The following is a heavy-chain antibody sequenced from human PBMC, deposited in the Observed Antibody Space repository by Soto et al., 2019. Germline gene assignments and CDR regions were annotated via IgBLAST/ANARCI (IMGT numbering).Heavy chain of an antibody. CDR1: GFPFINYA. CDR3: AKVHYYDGSGSYHYYGMDV. V-gene: IGHV3-23*01. CDR2: ISGSGGST. Sequence: EVQLLESGGGLVQPGGSLRLSCAASGFPFINYAMSWVRQAPGKGLEWVSAISGSGGSTHYADSVNGRFTISRDNTKNTLYLQMNSLRADDTAVYYCAKVHYYDGSGSYHYYGMDVWGQGTTVTVSS. J-gene: IGHJ6*02. D-gene: IGHD3-22*01.